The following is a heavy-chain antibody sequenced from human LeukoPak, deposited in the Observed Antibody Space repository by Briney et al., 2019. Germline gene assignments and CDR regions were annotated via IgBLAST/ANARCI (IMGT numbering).Heavy chain of an antibody. CDR3: ATKPTYGGYTDY. CDR1: GFTFSSFW. V-gene: IGHV3-23*01. Sequence: GGSLRLSCAASGFTFSSFWMHWVRQAPGKGLGWVSTISGSGDTTYYADSVKGRFTISRDNYKNTLFLQLNSLRAEDTAVYYCATKPTYGGYTDYWGQGTLVTVSS. CDR2: ISGSGDTT. D-gene: IGHD4-17*01. J-gene: IGHJ4*02.